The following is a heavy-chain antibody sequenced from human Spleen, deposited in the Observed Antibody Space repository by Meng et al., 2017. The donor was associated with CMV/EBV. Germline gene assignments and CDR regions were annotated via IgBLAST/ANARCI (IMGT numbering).Heavy chain of an antibody. D-gene: IGHD3-22*01. V-gene: IGHV3-21*04. Sequence: GGSLRLSCAISGFTFSRYRMNWVRQAPGKGLEWVSSISSSSRNIYYADSVKGRFTISRDNAKKSLYLQMNSLRAEDTALYYCAACYDSSGYELDYWGQGTLVTVSS. CDR1: GFTFSRYR. CDR2: ISSSSRNI. J-gene: IGHJ4*02. CDR3: AACYDSSGYELDY.